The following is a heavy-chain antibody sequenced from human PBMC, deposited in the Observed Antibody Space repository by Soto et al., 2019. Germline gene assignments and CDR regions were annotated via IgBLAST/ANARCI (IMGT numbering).Heavy chain of an antibody. D-gene: IGHD6-13*01. CDR2: ISYDGSDK. V-gene: IGHV3-30*03. Sequence: QVQLVESGGGEVQPGRSLRLSCAASGFTFSSDGMHWVRQAPGKGLEWVALISYDGSDKYYADSVKGRFTISRDNSKNTLYLQMNSLRVEDTAVYYCGAGQYFSDYWGQGTLVTVSS. CDR1: GFTFSSDG. J-gene: IGHJ4*02. CDR3: GAGQYFSDY.